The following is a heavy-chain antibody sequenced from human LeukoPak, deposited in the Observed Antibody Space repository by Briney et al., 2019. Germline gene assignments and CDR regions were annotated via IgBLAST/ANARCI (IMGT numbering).Heavy chain of an antibody. J-gene: IGHJ4*02. CDR3: ARSRAVAGMRYFDY. V-gene: IGHV1-18*01. Sequence: ASVKVSCKASGYTFTSYGISWVRQAPGQGLEWMGWISAYNGNTNYAQKLQGRVTMTTDTSTSTAYMELRSLRSDDTAVYHCARSRAVAGMRYFDYWGQGTLVTVSS. D-gene: IGHD6-19*01. CDR2: ISAYNGNT. CDR1: GYTFTSYG.